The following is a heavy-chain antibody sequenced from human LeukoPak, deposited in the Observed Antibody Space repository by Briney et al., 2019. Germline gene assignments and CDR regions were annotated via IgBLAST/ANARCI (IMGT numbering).Heavy chain of an antibody. D-gene: IGHD6-6*01. J-gene: IGHJ4*02. V-gene: IGHV4-4*09. CDR1: GGSISSYY. CDR2: IYTSGST. Sequence: SETLSLTCTVSGGSISSYYWSWIRQPPGKGLEWIGYIYTSGSTNYNPSLKSRVTISVDTSKNQFSLKLSSVTAADTAVYYCARYLAARPDGYYFDYWGQGTLVTASS. CDR3: ARYLAARPDGYYFDY.